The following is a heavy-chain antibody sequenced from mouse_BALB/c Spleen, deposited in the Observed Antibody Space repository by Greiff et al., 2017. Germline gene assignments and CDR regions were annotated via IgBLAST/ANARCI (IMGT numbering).Heavy chain of an antibody. CDR2: IWGDGST. J-gene: IGHJ4*01. CDR3: ARALRVTTGAMDY. Sequence: VQRVESGPGLVAPSQSLSITCTVSGFSLTGYGVNWVRQPPGKGLEWLGMIWGDGSTDYNSALKSRLSISKDNSKSQVFLKMNSLQTDDTARYYCARALRVTTGAMDYWGQGTSVTVSS. CDR1: GFSLTGYG. D-gene: IGHD1-1*01. V-gene: IGHV2-6-7*01.